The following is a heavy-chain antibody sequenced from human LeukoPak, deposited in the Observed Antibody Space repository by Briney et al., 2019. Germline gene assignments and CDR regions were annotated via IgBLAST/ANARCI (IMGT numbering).Heavy chain of an antibody. CDR1: GGSISSSNYY. D-gene: IGHD1-7*01. J-gene: IGHJ4*02. CDR3: ARKQGGTMYDV. Sequence: PSETLSLTCIVPGGSISSSNYYWAWIRQPPGKGLEWIGTFYSGGSAYYNPSLTSRVSISRDTSDNQFSLRLYSVTAADTAVYYCARKQGGTMYDVWGQGTQVTVSS. V-gene: IGHV4-39*07. CDR2: FYSGGSA.